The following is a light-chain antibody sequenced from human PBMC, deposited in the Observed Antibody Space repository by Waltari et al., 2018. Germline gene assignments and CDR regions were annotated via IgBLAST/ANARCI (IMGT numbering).Light chain of an antibody. V-gene: IGLV3-21*04. CDR3: QVSDSTTDLVI. CDR1: NIGGYS. CDR2: YDN. Sequence: SYVLTQPPSVSVAPGETSRITCGGDNIGGYSVHWYQQKPGQAPVLVLYYDNDRPSGFPDRFSGSNFGNTATLTISRVEAGDEADYYCQVSDSTTDLVIFGGGTKLTVL. J-gene: IGLJ2*01.